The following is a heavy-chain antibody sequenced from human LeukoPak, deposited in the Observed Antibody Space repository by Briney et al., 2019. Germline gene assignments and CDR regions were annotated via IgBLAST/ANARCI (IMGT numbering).Heavy chain of an antibody. J-gene: IGHJ6*02. Sequence: ASVKVSCKASGYTFTSYAMNWVRQAPGQGLEWMGWINTNTGNPTYAQGFTGRFVFSLDTSVSTAYLQISSLKAEDTAVYYCATTERRDGYNYVGPYYYGIDVWGQGTTVTVSS. V-gene: IGHV7-4-1*02. CDR2: INTNTGNP. CDR3: ATTERRDGYNYVGPYYYGIDV. D-gene: IGHD5-24*01. CDR1: GYTFTSYA.